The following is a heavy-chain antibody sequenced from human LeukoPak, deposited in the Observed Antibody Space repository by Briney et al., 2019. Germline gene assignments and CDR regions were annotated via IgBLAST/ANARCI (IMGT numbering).Heavy chain of an antibody. J-gene: IGHJ4*02. V-gene: IGHV3-7*01. Sequence: GGSLRLSCAASGFTFSSYWMSWVRQAPGKGLEWVANIKRDGSEKYYVDSVKGRFTISRDNAKNSLYLQMSSLRAEDTAVYYCASSPPYSSGWRPFDYWGQGTLVTVSS. CDR1: GFTFSSYW. CDR2: IKRDGSEK. D-gene: IGHD6-19*01. CDR3: ASSPPYSSGWRPFDY.